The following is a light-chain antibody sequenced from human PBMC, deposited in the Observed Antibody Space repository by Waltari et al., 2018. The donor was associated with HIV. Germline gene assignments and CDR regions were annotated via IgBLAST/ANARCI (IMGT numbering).Light chain of an antibody. J-gene: IGLJ1*01. CDR3: SSYTSRNTRV. CDR1: TSYVGGYKY. CDR2: EVS. V-gene: IGLV2-14*01. Sequence: QSALTQPSSVSGSPGQSITIPCTGTTSYVGGYKYVSWYQQHPDKAPKLVVYEVSNRPSGISIRFSGSKSGNTASLTISGLQAEDEADYYCSSYTSRNTRVFGTGTKVTVL.